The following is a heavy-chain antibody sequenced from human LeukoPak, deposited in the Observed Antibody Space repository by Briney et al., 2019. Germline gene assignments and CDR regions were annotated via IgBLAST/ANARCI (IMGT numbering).Heavy chain of an antibody. CDR2: TNEHGTII. D-gene: IGHD3-10*01. CDR1: GFSFSNYW. V-gene: IGHV3-74*01. J-gene: IGHJ4*02. CDR3: VVDLSGSADY. Sequence: GESLRLSCAASGFSFSNYWFHWVRQAPGEGLVWVSRTNEHGTIINYADSVKGRFTISRDNAKNTLYLQMNSLRTEDLALYYCVVDLSGSADYWGQGTLVTVSS.